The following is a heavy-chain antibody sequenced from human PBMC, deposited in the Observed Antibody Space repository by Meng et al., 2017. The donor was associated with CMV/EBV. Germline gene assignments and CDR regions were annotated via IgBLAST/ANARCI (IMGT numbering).Heavy chain of an antibody. CDR3: ARSSSSGSAYGMDV. CDR1: GYTFTGYY. D-gene: IGHD3-10*01. V-gene: IGHV1-2*02. Sequence: ASVTVSCKASGYTFTGYYIQWVRQAPGQGLEWMGWSNPNSGEINYAQKFQGRVTMTRDTSISTADMEVSRLRSDDTAVYYCARSSSSGSAYGMDVWGQGTTVTVSS. J-gene: IGHJ6*02. CDR2: SNPNSGEI.